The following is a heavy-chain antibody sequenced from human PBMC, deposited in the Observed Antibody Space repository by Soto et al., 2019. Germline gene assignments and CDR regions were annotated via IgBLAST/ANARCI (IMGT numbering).Heavy chain of an antibody. CDR3: AKDSVTMVRGVIITSPFDY. D-gene: IGHD3-10*01. J-gene: IGHJ4*02. V-gene: IGHV3-30*18. Sequence: PGGSLRLSCAASGFTFSSYGMHWVRQAPGKGLEWVAVISYDGSNKYYADSVKGRFTISRDNSKNTLYLQMNSLRAEDTAVYYCAKDSVTMVRGVIITSPFDYWGQGTLVTVSS. CDR2: ISYDGSNK. CDR1: GFTFSSYG.